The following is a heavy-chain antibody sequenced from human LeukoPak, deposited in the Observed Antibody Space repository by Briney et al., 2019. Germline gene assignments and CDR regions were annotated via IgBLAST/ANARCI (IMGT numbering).Heavy chain of an antibody. CDR2: IRYDGSNK. CDR1: GFTFSSYG. CDR3: AKMGYSSGWYFAFDI. D-gene: IGHD6-19*01. V-gene: IGHV3-30*02. Sequence: GGSLRLSCAASGFTFSSYGMHWVRQAPGKGLEWVVFIRYDGSNKYYADSVKGRFTISRDNSKNTLYLQMNSLRAEDTAVYYCAKMGYSSGWYFAFDIWGQGTMVTVSS. J-gene: IGHJ3*02.